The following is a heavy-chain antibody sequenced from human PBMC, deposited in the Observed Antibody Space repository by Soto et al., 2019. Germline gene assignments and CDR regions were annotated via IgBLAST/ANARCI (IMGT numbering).Heavy chain of an antibody. J-gene: IGHJ4*02. Sequence: GGSLRLSCAASGFTFSSYSMNWVRQAPGKGLEWVSYISSSSSTIYYADSVKGRFTISRDNAKNSLYLQMNSLRDEDTAVYYCAREIGELLLSPSPLLDYWGQGTLVTVSS. CDR2: ISSSSSTI. V-gene: IGHV3-48*02. CDR1: GFTFSSYS. D-gene: IGHD1-26*01. CDR3: AREIGELLLSPSPLLDY.